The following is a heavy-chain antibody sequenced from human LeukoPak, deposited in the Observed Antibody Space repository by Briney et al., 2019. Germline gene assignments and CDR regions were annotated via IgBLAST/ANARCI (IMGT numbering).Heavy chain of an antibody. CDR2: TYDSGST. D-gene: IGHD3-16*01. CDR1: GGSISSYY. V-gene: IGHV4-59*01. J-gene: IGHJ4*02. Sequence: PSETLSLTCTVSGGSISSYYWSWIRQAPGKGLEWIGYTYDSGSTNYNTSLKSRVTISVDTSKNQFSLKLSSVTAADTAVYYCARVIWGAVDYWGQGTLVTVSS. CDR3: ARVIWGAVDY.